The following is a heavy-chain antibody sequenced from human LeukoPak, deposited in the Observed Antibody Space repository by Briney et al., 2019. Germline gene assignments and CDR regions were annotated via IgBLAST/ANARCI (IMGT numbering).Heavy chain of an antibody. CDR1: GDYISSSSYY. J-gene: IGHJ1*01. CDR2: IYYSGST. D-gene: IGHD3-22*01. CDR3: ARRRYYDSTGYLD. V-gene: IGHV4-39*02. Sequence: PSETLSLICTLSGDYISSSSYYWGWIRQPPGKGLEWIGDIYYSGSTYYNASLKGRVSISIDTSNNHFSLHLRSLTAADAALYYCARRRYYDSTGYLDWGHGTLVTVSS.